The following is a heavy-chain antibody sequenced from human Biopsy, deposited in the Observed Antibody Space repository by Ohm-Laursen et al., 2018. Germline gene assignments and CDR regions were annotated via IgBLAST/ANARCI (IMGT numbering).Heavy chain of an antibody. CDR1: GGSISSYY. D-gene: IGHD1-26*01. CDR3: ARHAPSYSGSYWRYFDL. CDR2: SYYTGST. Sequence: GTLSLTCTVSGGSISSYYWSWIRQPPGKGLEWIGYSYYTGSTNYNPSLKSRVTISVDTSMNHLSLRLTFVTAADTAVYYCARHAPSYSGSYWRYFDLWGRGTLATVSS. J-gene: IGHJ2*01. V-gene: IGHV4-59*08.